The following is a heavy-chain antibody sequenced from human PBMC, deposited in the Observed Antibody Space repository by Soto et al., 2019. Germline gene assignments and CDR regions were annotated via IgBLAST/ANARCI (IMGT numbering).Heavy chain of an antibody. CDR2: ISAHNGNT. Sequence: QVHLVQSGAEVKKPGASVKVSCKGSGYAFTTYGITWVRQAPGQGLEWMGWISAHNGNTNYAQKLQGRVTVTRDTSTSTAYMELRSLSPDDTAVYSCARGRYGDYWGQGALVTVSS. V-gene: IGHV1-18*01. D-gene: IGHD1-1*01. CDR1: GYAFTTYG. J-gene: IGHJ4*02. CDR3: ARGRYGDY.